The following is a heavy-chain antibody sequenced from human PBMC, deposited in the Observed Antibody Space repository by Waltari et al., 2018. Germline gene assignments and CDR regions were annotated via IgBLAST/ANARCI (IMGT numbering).Heavy chain of an antibody. Sequence: EVQLVQSGAEVKKPGATVKISCKVSGYTFTDYYMHWVQQAPGKGLEWMGLVDPQEVETIYAEKFPGSVTIPADTSTDTAYMELSSLRSEDTAVYYCATEGASGWYWFDPWGQGTLVTVSS. D-gene: IGHD6-19*01. V-gene: IGHV1-69-2*01. CDR3: ATEGASGWYWFDP. J-gene: IGHJ5*02. CDR2: VDPQEVET. CDR1: GYTFTDYY.